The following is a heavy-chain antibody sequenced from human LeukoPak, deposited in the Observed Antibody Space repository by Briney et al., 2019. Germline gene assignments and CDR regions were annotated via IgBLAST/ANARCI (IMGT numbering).Heavy chain of an antibody. CDR1: GFTFSSYT. CDR2: ITSSSSHI. V-gene: IGHV3-21*01. J-gene: IGHJ4*02. CDR3: ARLRGYYFDY. Sequence: GGSLRLSCAASGFTFSSYTMNWVRQAPGKGLEWVSSITSSSSHIYYADSVKGRFTISRDNAKNSLFLQMNGLRAEDTAVYYCARLRGYYFDYWGQGTLVTVSS. D-gene: IGHD3-22*01.